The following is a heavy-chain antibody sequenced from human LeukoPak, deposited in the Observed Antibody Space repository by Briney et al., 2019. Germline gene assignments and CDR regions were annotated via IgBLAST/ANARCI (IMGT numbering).Heavy chain of an antibody. D-gene: IGHD6-13*01. CDR3: TVSSFSSTWYSWVH. Sequence: PGGSLRLSCAASGFIFSSYTMTWVRQVPGKGLEWVSGISGRGDEKYYADSVRGRFTISRDNSKNTLFLQVNSLRAEDSAVYYCTVSSFSSTWYSWVHWGQGTLVTVSS. J-gene: IGHJ4*02. V-gene: IGHV3-23*01. CDR1: GFIFSSYT. CDR2: ISGRGDEK.